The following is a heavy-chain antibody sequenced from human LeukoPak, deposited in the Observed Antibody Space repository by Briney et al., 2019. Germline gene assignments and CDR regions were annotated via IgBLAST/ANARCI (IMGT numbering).Heavy chain of an antibody. CDR1: GYSFTSYW. Sequence: GESLKIPCKGSGYSFTSYWIGWVRQMPGKGLEWMGIIYPGDSDTRYSPSFQSQVTISADKSISTAYLQWSSLKASDTAMYYCATSNSSGGSPDAFDIWGQGTMVTVSS. CDR3: ATSNSSGGSPDAFDI. J-gene: IGHJ3*02. CDR2: IYPGDSDT. D-gene: IGHD6-19*01. V-gene: IGHV5-51*01.